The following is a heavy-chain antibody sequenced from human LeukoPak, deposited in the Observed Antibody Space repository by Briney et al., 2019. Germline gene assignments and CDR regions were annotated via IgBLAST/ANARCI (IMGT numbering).Heavy chain of an antibody. V-gene: IGHV4-39*01. CDR1: GGSISSSSYY. J-gene: IGHJ4*02. Sequence: PSETLSLTCTVSGGSISSSSYYWGWIRQPPGKGLEWIGSLYYSGSTHYNPSLKSRVTISVDTSKNQFSLKLSSVTAADTAVYYCARLPDTSYWGQGTLVTVSS. CDR3: ARLPDTSY. CDR2: LYYSGST. D-gene: IGHD1-26*01.